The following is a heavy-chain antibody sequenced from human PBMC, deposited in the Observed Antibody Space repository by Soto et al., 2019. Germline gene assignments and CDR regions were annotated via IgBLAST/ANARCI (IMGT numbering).Heavy chain of an antibody. CDR3: ARDRGYSSSWYYFQH. V-gene: IGHV1-18*01. J-gene: IGHJ1*01. CDR2: ISAYNGNT. Sequence: ASVKVSCKASGYTFTSYGISWVRQAPGQGLEWMGWISAYNGNTNYAQKLQGRVTMTTDTSTSTVYMELRSLRSDDTAVYYCARDRGYSSSWYYFQHWGQGTLVTVSS. D-gene: IGHD6-13*01. CDR1: GYTFTSYG.